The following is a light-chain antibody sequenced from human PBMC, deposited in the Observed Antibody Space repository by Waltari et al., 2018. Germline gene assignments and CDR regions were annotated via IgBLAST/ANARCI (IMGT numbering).Light chain of an antibody. CDR3: QQSYSIPPYT. CDR1: QSIINY. V-gene: IGKV1-39*01. Sequence: DIQMTQSPSSLSASVGDRVTITCRASQSIINYLNWYQQKPGKAPKLLIYAASSLQSGVPSRCSGSGSGTYFTLTSSSLQPEDFATYYCQQSYSIPPYTFGQGTKLEIK. CDR2: AAS. J-gene: IGKJ2*01.